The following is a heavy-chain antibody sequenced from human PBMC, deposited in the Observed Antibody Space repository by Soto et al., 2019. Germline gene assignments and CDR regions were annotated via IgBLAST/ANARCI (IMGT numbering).Heavy chain of an antibody. Sequence: ASVKVSCKASGYTFTSYGISWVRQAPGQGLEWMGWISAYNGNTNYAQKLQGRVTMTTDTSTSTAYMELRSLRSDDTAVYYCARDRGMDSSGWYPGWLDPWGQGTMVTVYS. J-gene: IGHJ5*02. CDR2: ISAYNGNT. V-gene: IGHV1-18*04. CDR3: ARDRGMDSSGWYPGWLDP. CDR1: GYTFTSYG. D-gene: IGHD6-19*01.